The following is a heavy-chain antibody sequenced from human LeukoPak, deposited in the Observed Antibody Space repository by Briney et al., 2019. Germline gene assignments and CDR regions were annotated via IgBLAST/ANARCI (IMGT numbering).Heavy chain of an antibody. CDR2: IYGGGGNT. CDR1: GXPVSYNY. V-gene: IGHV3-66*01. CDR3: ARVQLPLNFDY. Sequence: GGSLRLSCAASGXPVSYNYMSWVRQAPGKGLEWVSVIYGGGGNTYYADSVKGRFTISRDNSKNMLFLQMNSLRAEDTAVYYCARVQLPLNFDYWGQGTLVTVSS. D-gene: IGHD2-2*01. J-gene: IGHJ4*02.